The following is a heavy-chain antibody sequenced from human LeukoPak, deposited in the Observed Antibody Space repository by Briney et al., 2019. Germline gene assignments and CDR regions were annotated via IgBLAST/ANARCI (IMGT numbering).Heavy chain of an antibody. Sequence: KPSETLSLTCTVSDDSISSDNYYWSWIRQPAGKGLEWIGRVFSSGSTDYNPSLKSRLTISRDTSKNQFSLKLSSVTAADTAVYYCARDSVAWLVFDYWGQGTLVTVSS. D-gene: IGHD6-19*01. CDR1: DDSISSDNYY. V-gene: IGHV4-61*02. CDR3: ARDSVAWLVFDY. J-gene: IGHJ4*02. CDR2: VFSSGST.